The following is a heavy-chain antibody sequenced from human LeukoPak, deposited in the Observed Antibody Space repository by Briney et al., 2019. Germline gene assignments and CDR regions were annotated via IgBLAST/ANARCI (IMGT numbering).Heavy chain of an antibody. V-gene: IGHV3-53*01. CDR3: ARGEPLPYYFDY. D-gene: IGHD1-14*01. CDR1: GFTVSSNY. Sequence: GGSLRLSCAASGFTVSSNYMSWVRQAPGKGLEWVSVIYSGGSTYYADSVKGRFTISRDNSKNTLYLQMNSLRAEDTAVYYCARGEPLPYYFDYWGQGTLVTVSS. CDR2: IYSGGST. J-gene: IGHJ4*02.